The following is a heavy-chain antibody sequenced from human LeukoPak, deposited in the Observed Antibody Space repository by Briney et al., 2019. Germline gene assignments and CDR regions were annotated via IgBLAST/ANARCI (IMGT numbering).Heavy chain of an antibody. D-gene: IGHD1-26*01. J-gene: IGHJ4*02. CDR1: GFTLNNYW. CDR2: FNVDGSSI. Sequence: WGSLRLSCAASGFTLNNYWMHWVRQGPGKGLVWVYRFNVDGSSISYADSVKGRFTISRDNARNKLYLQMNSLRAEDTAVYYCTRIKWDLTYFDYWGQGTLVTASS. CDR3: TRIKWDLTYFDY. V-gene: IGHV3-74*01.